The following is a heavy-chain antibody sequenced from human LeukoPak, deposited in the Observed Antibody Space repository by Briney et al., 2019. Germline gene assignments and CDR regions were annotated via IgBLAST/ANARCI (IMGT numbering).Heavy chain of an antibody. CDR2: INYSGST. J-gene: IGHJ6*03. V-gene: IGHV4-34*01. CDR1: GGSFSGYY. CDR3: ARGLPGIAAAGTSRYYYYYYMDV. D-gene: IGHD6-13*01. Sequence: PSETLSLTCAVYGGSFSGYYWRWIRQPPGKGLEWIGEINYSGSTNYNPSLKSRGTISVDTSKNQFSLKLSSVTAADTAVYYCARGLPGIAAAGTSRYYYYYYMDVWGKGTTVTVSS.